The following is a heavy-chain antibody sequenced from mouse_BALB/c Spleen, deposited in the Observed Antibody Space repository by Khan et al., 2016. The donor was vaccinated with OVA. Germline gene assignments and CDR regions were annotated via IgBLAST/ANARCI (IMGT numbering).Heavy chain of an antibody. CDR1: GFSLNTYG. D-gene: IGHD2-14*01. Sequence: QVQLKESGPGLVQPSQSLSITCSVSGFSLNTYGIHWIRQSQGKGLEWLGVIRSGGTTDYNGAFISRLNITKDNSKSQVFFKMNSLQADDTAIYYCARNSYMYDFTYWGQGTLVTVPA. V-gene: IGHV2-2*01. CDR3: ARNSYMYDFTY. J-gene: IGHJ3*01. CDR2: IRSGGTT.